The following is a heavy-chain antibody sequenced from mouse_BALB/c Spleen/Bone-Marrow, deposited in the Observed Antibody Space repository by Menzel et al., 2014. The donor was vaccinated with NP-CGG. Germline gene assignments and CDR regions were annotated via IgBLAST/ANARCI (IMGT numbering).Heavy chain of an antibody. CDR2: INTYNGNT. V-gene: IGHV1-67*01. Sequence: VQLQQSGPEVVRPGVSVKISCKGSGYTFTDYPMHWVKQSQAKSLEWIGLINTYNGNTNYNQKFKGKATMTVDKSSGTAYMELARLTSDDSAIYYCARLTPHPEFDYWGQGTTLTVSS. CDR3: ARLTPHPEFDY. CDR1: GYTFTDYP. J-gene: IGHJ2*01.